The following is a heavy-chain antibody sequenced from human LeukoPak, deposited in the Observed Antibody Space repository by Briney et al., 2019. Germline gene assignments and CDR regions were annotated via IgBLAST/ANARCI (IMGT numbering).Heavy chain of an antibody. CDR2: TNQDGSVK. CDR3: ARDHVVDGLVFDY. CDR1: GFTFRSHW. V-gene: IGHV3-7*01. D-gene: IGHD2-15*01. J-gene: IGHJ4*02. Sequence: PGGSLRLSCAAAGFTFRSHWMSWIRQAPGKGLDWVANTNQDGSVKQYVDSVKGRFTISRDNAKNSLYLQMDSLRAEDTGLYYCARDHVVDGLVFDYWGQGALVTVSS.